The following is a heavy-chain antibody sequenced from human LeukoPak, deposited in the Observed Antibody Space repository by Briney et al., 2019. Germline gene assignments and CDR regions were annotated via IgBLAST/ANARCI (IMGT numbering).Heavy chain of an antibody. Sequence: SETLSLTCTVSGYSISSTYCWGWIRQSPGRGLEWIGSIYHTGSTFYNPSLTSRVTISVDTSKNQFSLKLSSVTAADTAVYYCARGRAHYYDSSGYYLTYYYYYYMDVWGKGTTVTVSS. CDR2: IYHTGST. V-gene: IGHV4-38-2*02. CDR1: GYSISSTYC. D-gene: IGHD3-22*01. J-gene: IGHJ6*03. CDR3: ARGRAHYYDSSGYYLTYYYYYYMDV.